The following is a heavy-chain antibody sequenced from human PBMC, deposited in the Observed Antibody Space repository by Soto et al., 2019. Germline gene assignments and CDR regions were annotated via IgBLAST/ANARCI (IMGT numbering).Heavy chain of an antibody. CDR3: ARHIRLFFFQAEDGIRDVRSVSAFLLNRSSDL. J-gene: IGHJ2*01. CDR2: IYYSGST. V-gene: IGHV4-39*01. Sequence: PGKGLEWIGSIYYSGSTYYNPSLKSRVTISVVTCKNQFSLKLISVTPADTAVYYCARHIRLFFFQAEDGIRDVRSVSAFLLNRSSDL. D-gene: IGHD3-3*02.